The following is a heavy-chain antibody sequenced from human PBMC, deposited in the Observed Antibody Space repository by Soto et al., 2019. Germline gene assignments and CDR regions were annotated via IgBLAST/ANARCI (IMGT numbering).Heavy chain of an antibody. J-gene: IGHJ6*02. Sequence: EVQLLESGGGLVQPGGSLRLSCAASGFTFSSYAMSWVRQAPGKGLEWVSAISGSGGSTYYADSVKGRFTSSRDNSNNALHLEINRLSAEHAAVYYCAKDSYSEIWIGYSTVGIPGYYGMVVWGQGTTVTVSS. CDR2: ISGSGGST. CDR3: AKDSYSEIWIGYSTVGIPGYYGMVV. CDR1: GFTFSSYA. V-gene: IGHV3-23*01. D-gene: IGHD3-3*01.